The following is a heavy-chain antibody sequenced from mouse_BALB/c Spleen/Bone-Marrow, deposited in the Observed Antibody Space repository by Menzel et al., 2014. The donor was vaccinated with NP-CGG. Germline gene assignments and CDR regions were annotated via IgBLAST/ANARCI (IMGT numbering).Heavy chain of an antibody. D-gene: IGHD1-1*01. J-gene: IGHJ2*01. V-gene: IGHV1-14*01. CDR2: INPYNEGS. CDR1: GYTFTRYV. Sequence: VQLKESGPELVMPGASVKMSCKASGYTFTRYVIHWVRQKPGQGLDWIGYINPYNEGSKYNEKFKGEATLTSDKSSHTAYMELSSLTSDDSAVYYCARERDYGDYFDYWGQGTTLTVSS. CDR3: ARERDYGDYFDY.